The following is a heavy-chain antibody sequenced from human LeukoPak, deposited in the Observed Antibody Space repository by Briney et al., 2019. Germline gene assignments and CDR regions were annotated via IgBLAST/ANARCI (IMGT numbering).Heavy chain of an antibody. CDR3: ARDVGQWLVNWYFDL. CDR1: GFTVSSNY. J-gene: IGHJ2*01. Sequence: GGSLRLSCAASGFTVSSNYMSWVRQAPGKGLEWVSVTYSNGRTYYADSVKGRFTISRDNSKNTLYLQMNSLRAEDTAVCYCARDVGQWLVNWYFDLWGRGTLVTVSS. CDR2: TYSNGRT. D-gene: IGHD6-19*01. V-gene: IGHV3-66*03.